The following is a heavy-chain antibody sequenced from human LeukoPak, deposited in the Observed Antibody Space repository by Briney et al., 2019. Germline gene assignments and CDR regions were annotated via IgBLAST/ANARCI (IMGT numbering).Heavy chain of an antibody. CDR3: AKVYTYGDS. CDR2: ISGSGGTT. J-gene: IGHJ4*02. V-gene: IGHV3-23*01. Sequence: GGSLRLSCAASGFTFDDYAMHWVRQAPGKGLEWVSSISGSGGTTYDADSVKGRFTISRDNSKNTLYLQMNSLRAEDTAVYYCAKVYTYGDSWGQGTLVTVSS. D-gene: IGHD5-18*01. CDR1: GFTFDDYA.